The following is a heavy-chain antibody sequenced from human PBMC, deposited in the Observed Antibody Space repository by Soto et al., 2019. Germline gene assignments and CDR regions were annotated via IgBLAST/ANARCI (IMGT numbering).Heavy chain of an antibody. J-gene: IGHJ5*02. CDR1: GYSFTSYW. D-gene: IGHD1-26*01. CDR3: ARRHGGTYFDPYNWFDP. CDR2: IYPGDSDT. Sequence: PGESLKISCKASGYSFTSYWIGWVRQMPGKGLEWMGIIYPGDSDTRYSPSFQGQVTISADQSISTVYLQWTSLKASDTAMYYCARRHGGTYFDPYNWFDPWGQGTLVTVSS. V-gene: IGHV5-51*01.